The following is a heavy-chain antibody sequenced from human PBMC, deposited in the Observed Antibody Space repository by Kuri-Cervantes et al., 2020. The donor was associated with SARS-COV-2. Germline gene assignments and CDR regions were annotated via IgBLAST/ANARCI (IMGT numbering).Heavy chain of an antibody. D-gene: IGHD3-3*01. J-gene: IGHJ4*02. V-gene: IGHV4-38-2*02. CDR2: IYHSGST. CDR3: ARRGTIFGVATFDY. CDR1: GYSISSGYY. Sequence: SETLSLTCTVSGYSISSGYYWGWIRQPPGKGLEWIGSIYHSGSTYYNPSLKSRVTISVDTSKNQFSLKLSSVTAADTAVYYCARRGTIFGVATFDYWGQGTLVTVSS.